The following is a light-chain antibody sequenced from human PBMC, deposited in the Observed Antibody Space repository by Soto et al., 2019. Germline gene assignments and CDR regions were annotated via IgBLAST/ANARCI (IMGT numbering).Light chain of an antibody. CDR1: QSISSW. J-gene: IGKJ4*01. Sequence: DIQMTQSPSTLFASVGDRVTITRRASQSISSWLAWYKQKPGKAPKIMSYDASSLESEVPSRFRGSGSGTDFTLTITSLKPDDFESYYCQQHKSYPLTVGGGTKVDIK. V-gene: IGKV1-5*01. CDR2: DAS. CDR3: QQHKSYPLT.